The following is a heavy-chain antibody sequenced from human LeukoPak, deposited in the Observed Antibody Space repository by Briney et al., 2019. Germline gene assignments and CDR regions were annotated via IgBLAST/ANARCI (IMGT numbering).Heavy chain of an antibody. J-gene: IGHJ4*02. CDR1: GGSFSGYY. CDR3: ARRSYGKSLDY. Sequence: SETLSLTCAVYGGSFSGYYWSWIRQPPGKGLEWIGEINHSGSTNYNPSLKSRVTISVDTSKNQFSLKLSSVTAADTAVYYCARRSYGKSLDYWGQGTLVTVSS. V-gene: IGHV4-34*01. D-gene: IGHD3-10*01. CDR2: INHSGST.